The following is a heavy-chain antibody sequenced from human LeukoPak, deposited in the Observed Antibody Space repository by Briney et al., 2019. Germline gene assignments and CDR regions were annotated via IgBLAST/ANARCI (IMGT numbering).Heavy chain of an antibody. D-gene: IGHD3-22*01. CDR2: ISSSGSTI. V-gene: IGHV3-48*03. CDR3: ARDLWRYYDSSGYQPTFDY. CDR1: GFTFSSYE. Sequence: GGSLRLSCAASGFTFSSYELNWVRQAPGKGLEWVSYISSSGSTIYYADSVKGRFTISRDNAKNSLYLQINSLRAEDTAVYYCARDLWRYYDSSGYQPTFDYWGQGTLVTVSS. J-gene: IGHJ4*02.